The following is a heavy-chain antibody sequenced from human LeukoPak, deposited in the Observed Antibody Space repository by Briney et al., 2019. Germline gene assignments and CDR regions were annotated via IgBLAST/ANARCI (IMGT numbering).Heavy chain of an antibody. V-gene: IGHV4-39*01. CDR2: IYSSGST. Sequence: SETLSLTCSVSGVSISSSSYYWRWVRQPPGKGLERIGSIYSSGSTYYNSSPKSRVTISIDTSKNQVSLKMSSVTAADTAVYYCAKSGGYGLIDYWGQGTLVTVSS. CDR1: GVSISSSSYY. J-gene: IGHJ4*01. D-gene: IGHD6-25*01. CDR3: AKSGGYGLIDY.